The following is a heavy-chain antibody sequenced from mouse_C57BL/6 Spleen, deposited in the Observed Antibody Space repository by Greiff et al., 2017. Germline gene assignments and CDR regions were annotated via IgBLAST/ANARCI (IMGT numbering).Heavy chain of an antibody. CDR3: ARNKGLYDGYLFAY. Sequence: QVQLQQSGPGLVQPSQSLSITCTVSGFSLTSYGVHWVRQSPGKGLEWLGVIWSGGSTDYNAAFISRLSISKDNSKSQVFLKMNSLQDDDTAIYYCARNKGLYDGYLFAYWGQGTLVTVSA. D-gene: IGHD2-3*01. J-gene: IGHJ3*01. CDR2: IWSGGST. CDR1: GFSLTSYG. V-gene: IGHV2-2*01.